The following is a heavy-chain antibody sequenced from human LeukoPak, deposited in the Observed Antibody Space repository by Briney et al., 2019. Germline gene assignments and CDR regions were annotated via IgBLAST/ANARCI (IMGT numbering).Heavy chain of an antibody. CDR1: GYTFTGYY. V-gene: IGHV1-2*02. D-gene: IGHD3-10*01. Sequence: GASVTVSRKASGYTFTGYYMHWGRQAPRPGLEWVGWINPKTGGTNYEQTFQERGTITRDTSIRTADMELNSLRSHDTAVYYCARDGRLTIFVRRIITEGSPPKSWGQGTLVTVSS. J-gene: IGHJ4*02. CDR3: ARDGRLTIFVRRIITEGSPPKS. CDR2: INPKTGGT.